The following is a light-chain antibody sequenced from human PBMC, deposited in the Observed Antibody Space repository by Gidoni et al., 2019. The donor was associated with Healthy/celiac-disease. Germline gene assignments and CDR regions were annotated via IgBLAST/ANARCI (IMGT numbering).Light chain of an antibody. CDR1: QSVSSSY. J-gene: IGKJ1*01. CDR2: GAS. Sequence: EIVLTHSPGTLSLSPGERATLSGRASQSVSSSYLAWYQQTPGQAPRLLIYGASSRATGSPDRFSGSGSGTDFTLTISRLEPEDFAVYYCQQYGSSPRTFXXXTKVEIK. V-gene: IGKV3-20*01. CDR3: QQYGSSPRT.